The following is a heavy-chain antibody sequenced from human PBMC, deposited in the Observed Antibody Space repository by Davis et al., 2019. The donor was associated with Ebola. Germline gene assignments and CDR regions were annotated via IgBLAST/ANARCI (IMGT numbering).Heavy chain of an antibody. CDR1: GGSFSGYY. CDR2: INHSGST. D-gene: IGHD6-13*01. CDR3: ARASSSSCFDY. V-gene: IGHV4-34*01. J-gene: IGHJ4*02. Sequence: MPSETLSLTCAVYGGSFSGYYWSWIRQPPGKGLEWIGEINHSGSTNYNPSLKSRVTISVDTSKNQFSLKLSSVTAADTAVYYCARASSSSCFDYWGQGNLVTVSS.